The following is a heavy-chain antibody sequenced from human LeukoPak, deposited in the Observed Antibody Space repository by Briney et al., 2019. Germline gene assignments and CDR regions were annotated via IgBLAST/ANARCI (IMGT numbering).Heavy chain of an antibody. CDR2: ISGSGVT. D-gene: IGHD1-26*01. CDR3: AREEVGTKRPYYFDY. Sequence: GGSLRLSCAASGFTFSTSAMTWVRQAPGKGLEWVSGISGSGVTDYADSVKGRFTISRDNSKNTLYLQMNSLRAEDTAVYYCAREEVGTKRPYYFDYWGQGTLVTVSS. CDR1: GFTFSTSA. J-gene: IGHJ4*02. V-gene: IGHV3-23*01.